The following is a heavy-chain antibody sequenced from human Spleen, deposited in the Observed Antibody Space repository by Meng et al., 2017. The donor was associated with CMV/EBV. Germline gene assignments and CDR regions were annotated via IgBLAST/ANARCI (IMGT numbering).Heavy chain of an antibody. CDR2: IDPERGET. J-gene: IGHJ4*02. Sequence: KISCKVSGYTFTDYYLHWVQQAPGKGFEWIGLIDPERGETMYTERFQGRVTITADPSSGTAYMALSSLSSEDTAVYYCATLRDPDYWGQGTLVTVSS. D-gene: IGHD3-3*01. CDR3: ATLRDPDY. V-gene: IGHV1-69-2*01. CDR1: GYTFTDYY.